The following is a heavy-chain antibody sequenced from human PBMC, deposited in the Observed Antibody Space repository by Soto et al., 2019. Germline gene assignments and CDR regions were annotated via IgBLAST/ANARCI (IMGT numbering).Heavy chain of an antibody. Sequence: QVQLVESGGGVVQPGRSLRLSCAASGFTFSTYAMHWVRQAPGKGLEWVSVISYDGSNKYYADSVKGRFTISRDNSKNTLYLQMNSLRADYTAVYYCARAVVVAATDFDYWGQGTLVTVSS. CDR2: ISYDGSNK. V-gene: IGHV3-30-3*01. D-gene: IGHD2-15*01. CDR3: ARAVVVAATDFDY. J-gene: IGHJ4*02. CDR1: GFTFSTYA.